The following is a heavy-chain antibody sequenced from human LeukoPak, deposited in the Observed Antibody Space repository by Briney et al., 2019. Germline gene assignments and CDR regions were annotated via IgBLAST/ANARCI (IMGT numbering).Heavy chain of an antibody. CDR3: AKDPRDSIDY. D-gene: IGHD3-22*01. CDR1: GFTFSSYG. CDR2: IRYDGSNK. Sequence: GGSLRLSCAASGFTFSSYGMHWVRQAPGKGLEWVAFIRYDGSNKYYADSVKGRLTISRDNSKNTLYLQMNSLRAEDTAVYYCAKDPRDSIDYWGQGTLVTVSS. V-gene: IGHV3-30*02. J-gene: IGHJ4*02.